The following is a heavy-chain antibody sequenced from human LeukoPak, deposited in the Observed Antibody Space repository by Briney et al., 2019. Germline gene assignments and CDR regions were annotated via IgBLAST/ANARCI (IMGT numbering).Heavy chain of an antibody. V-gene: IGHV3-21*06. D-gene: IGHD3-9*01. Sequence: GGSLRLSCAASGFTFSTYKMNWVRQAPGKGLEWVSSITSGGGYTYYADSVKGRFTTSRDNAKNSLSLRLDSLRAEDTAVYYCARGHYDVLTSSYKWTPDYWGQGTLVTVSS. J-gene: IGHJ4*02. CDR3: ARGHYDVLTSSYKWTPDY. CDR2: ITSGGGYT. CDR1: GFTFSTYK.